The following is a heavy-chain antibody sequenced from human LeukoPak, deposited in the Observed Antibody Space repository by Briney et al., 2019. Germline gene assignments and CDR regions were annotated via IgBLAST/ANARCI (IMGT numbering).Heavy chain of an antibody. J-gene: IGHJ4*02. D-gene: IGHD2-21*02. CDR3: ASNSPAYCGGDCYSTLDY. CDR1: GYTFSGFY. CDR2: IKVSGGRT. Sequence: ASVKVSCKASGYTFSGFYVHWVRQAPGQGLEWMGIIKVSGGRTEYAQKFQGRVTVTRDMSTSTVYMELSSLRSEDTAVYYCASNSPAYCGGDCYSTLDYWGQGTLVTVSS. V-gene: IGHV1-46*01.